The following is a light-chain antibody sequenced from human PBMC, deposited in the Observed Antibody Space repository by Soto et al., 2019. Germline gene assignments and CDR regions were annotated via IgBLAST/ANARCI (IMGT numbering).Light chain of an antibody. CDR2: DVT. J-gene: IGLJ1*01. Sequence: QSVLTQPGSVSGSPGQSVTISCTVTSCDVGAYNYVSWYQQHPGKAPELIIFDVTRRPSGLPDRFSGSKSGNTASLTVSGLQAEDEADYYCCSYAGSYTFVFGTGTKVTLL. CDR3: CSYAGSYTFV. V-gene: IGLV2-11*01. CDR1: SCDVGAYNY.